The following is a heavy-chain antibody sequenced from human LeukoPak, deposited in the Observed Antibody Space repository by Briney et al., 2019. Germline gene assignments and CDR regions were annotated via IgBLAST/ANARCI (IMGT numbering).Heavy chain of an antibody. Sequence: PGGSLRLSCAASGFTFSSYSMNWVRQAPGVGLEWVSSISSNSIYIYYADSVKGRFTISRDNAKNSLYLQMNSLRTEDTAVYYCARDVSRISDYWGQGTLVTVSS. J-gene: IGHJ4*02. D-gene: IGHD2-15*01. CDR3: ARDVSRISDY. CDR1: GFTFSSYS. CDR2: ISSNSIYI. V-gene: IGHV3-21*01.